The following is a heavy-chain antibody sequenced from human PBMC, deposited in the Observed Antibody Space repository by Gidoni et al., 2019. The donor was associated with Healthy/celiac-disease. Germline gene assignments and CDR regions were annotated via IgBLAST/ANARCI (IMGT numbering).Heavy chain of an antibody. CDR3: ARAGQRVVPAAMISVWVYYYGMDV. Sequence: QVQLVQSGAEVKKPGSSVTVSCKASGGTFSSYAIIWVRQPPGQGLEWLGGIIPIFGTANYAQKCQGRVTITADESTSTAYMELSSLRSEDTAVYYCARAGQRVVPAAMISVWVYYYGMDVWGQGTTVTVSS. D-gene: IGHD2-2*01. CDR2: IIPIFGTA. V-gene: IGHV1-69*01. CDR1: GGTFSSYA. J-gene: IGHJ6*02.